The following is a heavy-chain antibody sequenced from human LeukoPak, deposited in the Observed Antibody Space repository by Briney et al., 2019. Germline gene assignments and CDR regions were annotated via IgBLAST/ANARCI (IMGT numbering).Heavy chain of an antibody. CDR2: INHSGST. CDR3: ARGGIAADPYYFDY. V-gene: IGHV4-34*01. Sequence: SETLSLTCAVYGGSFSGYYWSWIRQPPGKGLEWIGEINHSGSTNYNPSLKSRVTISVDTSKNQFSLKLSSVTAADTAVYYCARGGIAADPYYFDYWGQGTLVTVSS. J-gene: IGHJ4*02. D-gene: IGHD6-13*01. CDR1: GGSFSGYY.